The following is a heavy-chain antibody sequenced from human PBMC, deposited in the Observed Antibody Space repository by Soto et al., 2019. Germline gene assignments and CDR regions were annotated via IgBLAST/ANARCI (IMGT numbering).Heavy chain of an antibody. Sequence: ASVKVSCKASGGTFSSYAISWVRQAPGQGLEWMGGIIPIFGTANYAQKFQGRVTTTADESTSTAYMELSSLRSEDTAVYYCARCGSGSYLDHGYYFDYWGQGTLVTVSS. V-gene: IGHV1-69*13. CDR2: IIPIFGTA. CDR1: GGTFSSYA. D-gene: IGHD3-10*01. J-gene: IGHJ4*02. CDR3: ARCGSGSYLDHGYYFDY.